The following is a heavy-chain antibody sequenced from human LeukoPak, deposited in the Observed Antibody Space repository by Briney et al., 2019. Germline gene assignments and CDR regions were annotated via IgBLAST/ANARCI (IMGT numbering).Heavy chain of an antibody. CDR2: ISAYNGNT. D-gene: IGHD2-2*01. CDR1: GYTFTSYG. CDR3: ARAVGYCSSTSCWYYFDY. Sequence: ASVKVSCKASGYTFTSYGISWVRQAPGQGLEWMGWISAYNGNTNYAQKLQGRVTMTTDTSTSTAYMELRSLRSDDTAVYYCARAVGYCSSTSCWYYFDYWGQGTLVTVSS. V-gene: IGHV1-18*01. J-gene: IGHJ4*02.